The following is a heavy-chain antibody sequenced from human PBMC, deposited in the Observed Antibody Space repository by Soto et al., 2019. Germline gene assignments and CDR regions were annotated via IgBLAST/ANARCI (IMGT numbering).Heavy chain of an antibody. CDR3: ARTRTAFYRYYFDS. Sequence: GWSLRLSCSASGFSFSNYGMSWVRQAPGKGLEWVSSLSGSGGSTYYADSVKGRFTISRDNSKDTVSLQMTGLRVDDTAVYYCARTRTAFYRYYFDSWGQGALVTVSS. CDR1: GFSFSNYG. V-gene: IGHV3-23*01. D-gene: IGHD2-21*02. CDR2: LSGSGGST. J-gene: IGHJ4*02.